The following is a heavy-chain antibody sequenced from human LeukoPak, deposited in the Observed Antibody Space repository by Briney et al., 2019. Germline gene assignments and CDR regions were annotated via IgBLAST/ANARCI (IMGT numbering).Heavy chain of an antibody. CDR1: GGTFSSYA. Sequence: SVKVSCKASGGTFSSYAISWVRQAPGQGLEWMGGIIPIFGTANYAQKFQGRVTITADESTSTAYMELSSLRSEDTAVYYCARVGAYGSGSYGFDYWGQGTLVTVSS. CDR2: IIPIFGTA. CDR3: ARVGAYGSGSYGFDY. V-gene: IGHV1-69*13. J-gene: IGHJ4*02. D-gene: IGHD3-10*01.